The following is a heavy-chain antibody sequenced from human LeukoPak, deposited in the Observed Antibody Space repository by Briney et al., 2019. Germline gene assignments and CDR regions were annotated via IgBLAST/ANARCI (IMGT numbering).Heavy chain of an antibody. Sequence: GGSLRLSCAASGFTFSSYAMSWVRQAPGKGLEWVSYISSSSTIYYADSVKGRFTISRDNSKNTLYLQMNSLRAEDTAVYYCAKDYYGSGSDHFDYWGQGTLVTVSS. D-gene: IGHD3-10*01. CDR1: GFTFSSYA. CDR3: AKDYYGSGSDHFDY. V-gene: IGHV3-23*01. J-gene: IGHJ4*02. CDR2: ISSSSTI.